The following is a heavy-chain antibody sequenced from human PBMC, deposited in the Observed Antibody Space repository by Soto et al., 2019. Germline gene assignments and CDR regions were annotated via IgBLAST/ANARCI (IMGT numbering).Heavy chain of an antibody. V-gene: IGHV1-69*13. CDR2: IIPIFGTA. D-gene: IGHD2-15*01. CDR1: GGTFSSYA. J-gene: IGHJ5*02. CDR3: ARGYYCSGGSCFHVVPTGFDP. Sequence: SVKVSCKASGGTFSSYAISWVRQAPGQGLEWMGGIIPIFGTANYAQKFQGRVTITADESTSTAYMELSSLRSEDTAVYYCARGYYCSGGSCFHVVPTGFDPWGQGTLVTVSS.